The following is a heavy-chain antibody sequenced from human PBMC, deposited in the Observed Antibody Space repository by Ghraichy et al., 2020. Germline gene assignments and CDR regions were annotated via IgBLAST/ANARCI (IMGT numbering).Heavy chain of an antibody. CDR1: GYSFTSYG. J-gene: IGHJ5*02. V-gene: IGHV1-18*01. CDR3: ARDFSGGVDNFDP. Sequence: ASVKVSCKASGYSFTSYGISWVRQAPGQGLEWMGWIGTYNGDTNYAQKFQGRVTMTTDTSTGTAYVDLRSLRSDDTAVYYCARDFSGGVDNFDPWGQGTLVIVSS. D-gene: IGHD2-15*01. CDR2: IGTYNGDT.